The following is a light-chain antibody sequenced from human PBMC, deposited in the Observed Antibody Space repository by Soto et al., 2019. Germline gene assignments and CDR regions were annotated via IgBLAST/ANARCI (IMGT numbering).Light chain of an antibody. V-gene: IGLV1-51*01. CDR1: SSNIGDNY. CDR2: DND. Sequence: QSELTQPPSVSAAAGQSVTISCSGSSSNIGDNYVSWYQQVPGTAPKLLIYDNDQRSSGTPDRFSAYKSGTSATLGITGLQTGYELDYNCGTWDSSLSVAVFGEGTLLAVL. J-gene: IGLJ7*01. CDR3: GTWDSSLSVAV.